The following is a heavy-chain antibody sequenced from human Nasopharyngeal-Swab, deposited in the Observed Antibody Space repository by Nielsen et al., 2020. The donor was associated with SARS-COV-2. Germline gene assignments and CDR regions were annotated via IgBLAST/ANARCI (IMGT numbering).Heavy chain of an antibody. D-gene: IGHD6-19*01. CDR2: SYYSGST. CDR1: GGSISSYY. V-gene: IGHV4-59*01. J-gene: IGHJ3*02. CDR3: ARSPRSYSSGWYYAFEI. Sequence: SETLSLTCTVSGGSISSYYWSWIRQPPGKGLEWNGYSYYSGSTNYNSSLKSRVTITVYTSKNQFPLKLNSVTAADTAVYCCARSPRSYSSGWYYAFEIWGQGTMVTVSS.